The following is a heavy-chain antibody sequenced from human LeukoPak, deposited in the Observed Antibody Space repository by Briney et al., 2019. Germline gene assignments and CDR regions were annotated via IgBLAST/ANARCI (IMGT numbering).Heavy chain of an antibody. CDR2: ISGSGGSA. V-gene: IGHV3-23*01. J-gene: IGHJ4*02. D-gene: IGHD2-2*01. CDR1: GFTFSSYA. Sequence: PGGSLRLSYAASGFTFSSYAMSWVRQAPGKGLEWVSAISGSGGSAYYADSVKGRFTISRDNSKNTLYLQMNTLRAEDTAVYYCAKGPAYCSSTSCPGDYWGQGTLVTVSS. CDR3: AKGPAYCSSTSCPGDY.